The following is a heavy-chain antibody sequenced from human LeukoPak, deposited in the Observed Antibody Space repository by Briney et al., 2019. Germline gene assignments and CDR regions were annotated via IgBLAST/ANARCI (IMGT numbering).Heavy chain of an antibody. CDR1: GGSISSSSYY. CDR2: IYYSGST. D-gene: IGHD6-13*01. CDR3: AGYSSSWYDY. J-gene: IGHJ4*02. Sequence: SETLSLTCTVSGGSISSSSYYWGWIRQPPGKGLEWIGSIYYSGSTYYNPSLKSRVTISVDTSKNQFSLKLSSVTAANTAVYYCAGYSSSWYDYWGQGTLVTVSS. V-gene: IGHV4-39*01.